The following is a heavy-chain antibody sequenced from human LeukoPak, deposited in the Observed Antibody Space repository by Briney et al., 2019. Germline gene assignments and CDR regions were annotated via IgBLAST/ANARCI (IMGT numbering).Heavy chain of an antibody. CDR2: ISAYNGNT. V-gene: IGHV1-18*01. J-gene: IGHJ4*02. D-gene: IGHD3-22*01. Sequence: ASVKVSCKASGYTFTSYGISWVRQAPGQGLEWMGWISAYNGNTNYAQKLQGRVTMTTDTSTSTAYMELRSLRSDDTAVYYCARADYYDSSGRFDYWGQGTLVTVSS. CDR3: ARADYYDSSGRFDY. CDR1: GYTFTSYG.